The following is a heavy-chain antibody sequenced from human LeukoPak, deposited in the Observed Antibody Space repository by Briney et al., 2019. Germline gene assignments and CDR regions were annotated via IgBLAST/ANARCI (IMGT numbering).Heavy chain of an antibody. D-gene: IGHD3-10*01. CDR1: GGSITGSY. CDR2: IYYSGST. CDR3: ATAGPISGRHNYFDS. Sequence: SETLSLTCTVSGGSITGSYWSWLRQPPGKGLEYIGYIYYSGSTNYSPSLKSRVTISVDTSKNQFSLKLTSVTAADTAVYYCATAGPISGRHNYFDSWGQGTLVTVSS. V-gene: IGHV4-59*01. J-gene: IGHJ4*02.